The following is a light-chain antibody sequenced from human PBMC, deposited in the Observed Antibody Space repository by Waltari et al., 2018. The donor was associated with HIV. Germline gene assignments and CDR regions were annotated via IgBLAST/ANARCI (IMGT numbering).Light chain of an antibody. Sequence: QAMVPQEPSVTVSPGGTVILNSTSAPGPVKLGPFANWFQQRPGQATRPLIYSSIRRHSSTPERFSASLVDDRAALILSPVWPEDEAVYYCMLFFRSSYLFGGGTKLTVL. CDR3: MLFFRSSYL. CDR1: PGPVKLGPF. V-gene: IGLV7-43*01. CDR2: SSI. J-gene: IGLJ2*01.